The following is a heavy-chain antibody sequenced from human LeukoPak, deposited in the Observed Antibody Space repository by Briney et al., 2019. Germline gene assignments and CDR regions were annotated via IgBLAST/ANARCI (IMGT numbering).Heavy chain of an antibody. V-gene: IGHV3-74*01. CDR2: INTDGSST. CDR1: GFTFSSYW. J-gene: IGHJ3*02. Sequence: PGGSLRLSCAASGFTFSSYWMHWVRQAPGKGLVWVSRINTDGSSTSYADSVKGRFTISRDNAKNTLYLQTNSLRAEDTAVYYCARETGVAYAFDIWGQGTMVTVSS. D-gene: IGHD2-15*01. CDR3: ARETGVAYAFDI.